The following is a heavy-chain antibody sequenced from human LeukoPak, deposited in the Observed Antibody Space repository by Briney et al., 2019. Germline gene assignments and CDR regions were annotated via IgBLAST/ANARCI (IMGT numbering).Heavy chain of an antibody. J-gene: IGHJ6*03. CDR1: GYTFTSYG. V-gene: IGHV1-18*01. D-gene: IGHD3/OR15-3a*01. CDR2: ISAYNGNT. CDR3: ARGVPGRGGWTFQTYYYYYYYMDV. Sequence: GASVKVSCKASGYTFTSYGISWVRQAPGQGLEWMRWISAYNGNTNYAQKLQGRVTMTTDTSTSTAYMELRSLRSDDTAVYYCARGVPGRGGWTFQTYYYYYYYMDVWGKGTTVTISS.